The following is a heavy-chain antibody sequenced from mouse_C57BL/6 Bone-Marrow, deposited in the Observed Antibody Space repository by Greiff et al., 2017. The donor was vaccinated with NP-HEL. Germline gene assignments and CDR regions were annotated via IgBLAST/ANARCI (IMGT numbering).Heavy chain of an antibody. Sequence: EVKLVESGGDLVKPGGSLKLSCAASGFTFSSYGMSWVRQTPDKRLGWVATISSGGSYTYYPDSVKGRFTISRDNAKNTLYLQMSSLKSEDTAMYYCARQGDYDSYYFDYWGQGTTLTVSS. D-gene: IGHD2-4*01. CDR1: GFTFSSYG. J-gene: IGHJ2*01. V-gene: IGHV5-6*01. CDR3: ARQGDYDSYYFDY. CDR2: ISSGGSYT.